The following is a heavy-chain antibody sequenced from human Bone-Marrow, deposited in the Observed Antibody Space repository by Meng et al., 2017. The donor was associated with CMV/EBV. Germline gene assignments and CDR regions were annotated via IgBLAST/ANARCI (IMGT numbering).Heavy chain of an antibody. D-gene: IGHD6-13*01. J-gene: IGHJ5*01. CDR2: TSASGDIT. Sequence: SGFTFSSYAMSWVRQAPGKGLEWVSGTSASGDITSYADSVRGRFTMSRDNSKNTLFLQMNSLRAEDTAVYYCAKGGSAAVWSNWVDSWGQGTLVTVSS. CDR3: AKGGSAAVWSNWVDS. V-gene: IGHV3-23*01. CDR1: GFTFSSYA.